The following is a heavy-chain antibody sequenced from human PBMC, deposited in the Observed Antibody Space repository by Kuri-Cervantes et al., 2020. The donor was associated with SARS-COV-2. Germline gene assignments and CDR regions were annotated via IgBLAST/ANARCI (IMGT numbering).Heavy chain of an antibody. V-gene: IGHV4-34*01. CDR1: GGSFSGYY. CDR3: ARGGCSSGWYQRTNFDY. J-gene: IGHJ4*02. Sequence: SETLSLTCAVYGGSFSGYYWSWIRQPPGKGLEWIGEINHSGSTNYNPSLKSRVTITVDTSKNQFSLKLSPVTAADTAVYYCARGGCSSGWYQRTNFDYWGQGTLVTVSS. CDR2: INHSGST. D-gene: IGHD6-19*01.